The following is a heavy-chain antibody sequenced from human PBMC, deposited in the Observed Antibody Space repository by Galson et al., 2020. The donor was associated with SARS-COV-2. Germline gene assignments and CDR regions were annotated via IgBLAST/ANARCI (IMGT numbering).Heavy chain of an antibody. J-gene: IGHJ4*02. D-gene: IGHD2-2*02. CDR1: GFTFSSYA. CDR3: ASSSCYKCYLYFDY. Sequence: QLGESLKISCAASGFTFSSYAMHWVRQAPGKGLEWVAVISYDGSNKYYADSVKGRFTISRDNSKNTLYLQMNSLRAEDTAVYYCASSSCYKCYLYFDYWGQGTLVTVSS. CDR2: ISYDGSNK. V-gene: IGHV3-30*04.